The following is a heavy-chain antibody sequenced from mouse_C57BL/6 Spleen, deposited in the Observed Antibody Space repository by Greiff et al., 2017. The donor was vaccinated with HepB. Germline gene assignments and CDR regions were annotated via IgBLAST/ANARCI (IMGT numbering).Heavy chain of an antibody. CDR3: ARGGIYDGYSLYAMDY. CDR2: INPNNGGT. D-gene: IGHD2-3*01. CDR1: GYTFTDYN. V-gene: IGHV1-18*01. Sequence: EVKLMESGPELVKPGASVKIPCKASGYTFTDYNMDWVKQSHGKSLEWIGDINPNNGGTIYNQKFKGKATLTVDKSSSTAYMELRSLTSEDTAVYYGARGGIYDGYSLYAMDYWGQGTSVTVSS. J-gene: IGHJ4*01.